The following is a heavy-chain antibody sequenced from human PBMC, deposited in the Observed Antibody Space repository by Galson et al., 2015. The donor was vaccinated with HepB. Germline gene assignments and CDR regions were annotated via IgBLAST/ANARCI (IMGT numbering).Heavy chain of an antibody. CDR1: GFTVSSNY. V-gene: IGHV3-53*01. CDR3: ARAPLSEASYYYYGMDV. CDR2: IYSGGST. J-gene: IGHJ6*02. Sequence: SLRLSCAASGFTVSSNYMSWVRQAPGKGLEWVSVIYSGGSTYYADSVKGRFTISRDNSKNTLYLQMNSLRAEDTAVYYCARAPLSEASYYYYGMDVWGQGTTVTVSS.